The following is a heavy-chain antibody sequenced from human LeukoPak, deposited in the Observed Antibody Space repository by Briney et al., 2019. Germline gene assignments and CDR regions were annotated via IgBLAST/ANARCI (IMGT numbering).Heavy chain of an antibody. V-gene: IGHV3-23*01. CDR2: IGEIDGRT. CDR1: GFTVTTLA. D-gene: IGHD1-26*01. J-gene: IGHJ4*02. Sequence: PGRSLRLSCAAAGFTVTTLAMTWVRQAPGKWLEWVSVIGEIDGRTYYADSGKGRFTISRDESKNTLYLQMNSLRAEDTAVYYCAKGPTDSCWEKLHDWGQGTLVTVSS. CDR3: AKGPTDSCWEKLHD.